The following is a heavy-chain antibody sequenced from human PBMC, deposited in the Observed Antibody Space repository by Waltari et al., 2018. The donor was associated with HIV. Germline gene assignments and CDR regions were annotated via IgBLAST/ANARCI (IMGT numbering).Heavy chain of an antibody. CDR2: MSYDEKT. CDR3: AKYLNKFYHGSGFDS. V-gene: IGHV3-30*18. CDR1: AFDVRALR. Sequence: QLQLQEPAGGVVRSGGSVSLSFAASAFDVRALRPPWVSQAPGKGLRWVAVMSYDEKTFYSDDVKGRFTMSRDTSKITFRLQMDRLKVGDGAVYHCAKYLNKFYHGSGFDSWGPGTPVPV. J-gene: IGHJ4*02. D-gene: IGHD3-10*01.